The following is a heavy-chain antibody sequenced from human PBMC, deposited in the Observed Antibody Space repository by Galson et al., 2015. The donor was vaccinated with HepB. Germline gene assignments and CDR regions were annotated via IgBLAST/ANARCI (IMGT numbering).Heavy chain of an antibody. V-gene: IGHV3-9*01. D-gene: IGHD3-22*01. CDR3: ARQPPSSGGGFFDF. CDR1: GFILDDYA. Sequence: SLRLSCADSGFILDDYAVHWVRQAPGKGLEWVSRISWNSGNIGYADSVKGRFTISRDNAGNSLYLQMNSLRPEDTAVYSCARQPPSSGGGFFDFWGQGVLVTVSS. CDR2: ISWNSGNI. J-gene: IGHJ4*02.